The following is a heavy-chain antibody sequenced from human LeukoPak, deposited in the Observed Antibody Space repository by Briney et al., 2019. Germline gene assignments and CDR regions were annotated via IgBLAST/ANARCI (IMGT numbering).Heavy chain of an antibody. J-gene: IGHJ3*02. D-gene: IGHD3-10*01. CDR2: IYYSGST. CDR3: ARHSITMVRGVKPAPAFDI. Sequence: SETLSLTCTVSGGSISSSSYYWGWIRQPPGKGPEWIGSIYYSGSTYYNPSLKSRVTISVDTSKNQFSLKLSSVTAADTAVYYCARHSITMVRGVKPAPAFDIWGQGTMVTVSS. CDR1: GGSISSSSYY. V-gene: IGHV4-39*01.